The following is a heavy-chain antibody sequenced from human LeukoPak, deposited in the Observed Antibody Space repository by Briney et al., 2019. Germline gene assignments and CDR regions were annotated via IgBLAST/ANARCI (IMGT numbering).Heavy chain of an antibody. J-gene: IGHJ2*01. CDR3: ARAFDL. Sequence: GGSLRLSCAASGFTFSSYAMHWVRQAPGKGLEWVAVISYDGSNKYYADSVKGRFTISRDNSKNTLYLQMNSLRAEDTAVYYCARAFDLWGRGTLVTVSS. CDR2: ISYDGSNK. CDR1: GFTFSSYA. V-gene: IGHV3-30*04.